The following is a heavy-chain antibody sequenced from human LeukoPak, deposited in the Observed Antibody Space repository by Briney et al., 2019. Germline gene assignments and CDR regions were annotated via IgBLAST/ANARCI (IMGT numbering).Heavy chain of an antibody. CDR1: GFTFDDYA. V-gene: IGHV3-9*01. CDR3: AKEAEEGIVVVVAATGYFDY. J-gene: IGHJ4*02. CDR2: ISWNSGSI. D-gene: IGHD2-15*01. Sequence: GRSLRLSCAASGFTFDDYAMHWVRQAPGKGLEWVSGISWNSGSIGYADSVKGRFTISRDNAKNSLYLQMNSLRAEDTALYYCAKEAEEGIVVVVAATGYFDYWGQGTLVTVSS.